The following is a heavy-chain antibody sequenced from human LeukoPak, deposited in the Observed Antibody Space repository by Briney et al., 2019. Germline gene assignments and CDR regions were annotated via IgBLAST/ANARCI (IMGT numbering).Heavy chain of an antibody. Sequence: ASVKASCKASGYTFTGYYMHWVRQAPGQGLEWMGWINPNSGGTNYAQKFQGRVTMTRDTSISTAYMELSRLRSDDTAVYYCARDKGDMIVVGGAGDYWGQGTLVTVSS. J-gene: IGHJ4*02. D-gene: IGHD3-22*01. V-gene: IGHV1-2*02. CDR3: ARDKGDMIVVGGAGDY. CDR2: INPNSGGT. CDR1: GYTFTGYY.